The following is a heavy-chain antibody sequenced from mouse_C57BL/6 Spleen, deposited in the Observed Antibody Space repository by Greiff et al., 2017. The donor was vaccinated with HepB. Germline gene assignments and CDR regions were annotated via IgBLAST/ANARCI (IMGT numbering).Heavy chain of an antibody. CDR3: ARSGNYHALYYAMDY. J-gene: IGHJ4*01. V-gene: IGHV1-80*01. D-gene: IGHD2-1*01. CDR1: GYAFSSYW. CDR2: IYPGDGDT. Sequence: QVQLQQSGAELVKPGASVKISCKASGYAFSSYWMNWVKQRPGKGLEWIGQIYPGDGDTNYNGKFKGKATLTADKSSSTAYMQLSSLTSEDSAVYFCARSGNYHALYYAMDYWGQGTSVTVSS.